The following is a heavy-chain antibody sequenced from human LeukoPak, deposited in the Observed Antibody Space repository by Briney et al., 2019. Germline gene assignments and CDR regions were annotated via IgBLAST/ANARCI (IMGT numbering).Heavy chain of an antibody. Sequence: SVKVSCKASGGTFSSYAISWVRQAPGQGLEWMGRIIPILGIANYAQKFQGRVTITADESTSTAYMELSSLRSEDTAVYYCARELIEDYYDSSGYYDYWGQGTLVTVSS. V-gene: IGHV1-69*04. D-gene: IGHD3-22*01. CDR2: IIPILGIA. CDR3: ARELIEDYYDSSGYYDY. J-gene: IGHJ4*02. CDR1: GGTFSSYA.